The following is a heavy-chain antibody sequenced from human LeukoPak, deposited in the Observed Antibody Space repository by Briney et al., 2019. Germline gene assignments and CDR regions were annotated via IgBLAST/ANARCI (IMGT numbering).Heavy chain of an antibody. CDR3: ARGWYSSGWYHDN. Sequence: SETLSLTCAVDGGSFSGYYWSGIRQPPGKGLEWIGEINHSGSTNYNPSLKSRVTISVDTSKNQFSLKLSSVTAADTAVYYCARGWYSSGWYHDNWGQGTLVTVSS. CDR2: INHSGST. J-gene: IGHJ4*02. CDR1: GGSFSGYY. D-gene: IGHD6-19*01. V-gene: IGHV4-34*01.